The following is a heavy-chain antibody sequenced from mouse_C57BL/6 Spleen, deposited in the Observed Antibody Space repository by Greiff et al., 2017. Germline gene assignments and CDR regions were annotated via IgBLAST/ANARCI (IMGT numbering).Heavy chain of an antibody. CDR2: IYPRSGNT. J-gene: IGHJ1*03. CDR3: ARSYYGSRGWYFDV. D-gene: IGHD1-1*01. V-gene: IGHV1-81*01. CDR1: GYTFTSYG. Sequence: QVQLQQSGAELARPGASVKLSCKASGYTFTSYGISWVKQRTGQGLEWIGEIYPRSGNTYYNEKFKGKATLTADKSSSTAYMELRSLTSEDSAVXVCARSYYGSRGWYFDVWGTGTTVTVSS.